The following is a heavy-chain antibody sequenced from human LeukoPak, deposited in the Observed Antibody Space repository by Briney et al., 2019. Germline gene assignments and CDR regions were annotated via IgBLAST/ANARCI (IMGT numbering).Heavy chain of an antibody. Sequence: GGSLRLSCAASGFTFSSYWMSWVRQAPGKGLEWVANIKQDGSEKYYVDSVKGRFTISRDDAKNSLYLQMNSLRAEDTAVYYCSRALKYCSGGSCSLNRFDYWGQGTLVTVSS. CDR2: IKQDGSEK. CDR1: GFTFSSYW. D-gene: IGHD2-15*01. J-gene: IGHJ4*02. V-gene: IGHV3-7*01. CDR3: SRALKYCSGGSCSLNRFDY.